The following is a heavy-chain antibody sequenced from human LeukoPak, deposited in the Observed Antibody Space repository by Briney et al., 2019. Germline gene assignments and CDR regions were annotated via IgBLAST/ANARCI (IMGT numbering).Heavy chain of an antibody. Sequence: ASVKVCFKASGYTFTGYFMHWVRQAPGQGLEWMGRINPNSGDTNYAQNFQGRVTMTRDTSISTAYMELSRLRSDDTAVYYCARDLSSTSNWELDYWGQGTLVTVSS. CDR3: ARDLSSTSNWELDY. J-gene: IGHJ4*02. D-gene: IGHD7-27*01. CDR1: GYTFTGYF. V-gene: IGHV1-2*06. CDR2: INPNSGDT.